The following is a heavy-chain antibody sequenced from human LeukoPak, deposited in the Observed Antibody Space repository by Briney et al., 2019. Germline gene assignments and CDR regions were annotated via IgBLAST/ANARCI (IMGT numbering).Heavy chain of an antibody. D-gene: IGHD6-19*01. J-gene: IGHJ4*02. CDR2: ISSGSSTI. CDR3: ARGAVAVSY. CDR1: GFTLSSYS. Sequence: PGGSLRLSCAASGFTLSSYSMNWVRQAPGKGLEWVSYISSGSSTIYYADSVKGRFTISRDNAKNSLYLQMNSLRAEDTAVYYCARGAVAVSYWGQGTLVTVSS. V-gene: IGHV3-48*04.